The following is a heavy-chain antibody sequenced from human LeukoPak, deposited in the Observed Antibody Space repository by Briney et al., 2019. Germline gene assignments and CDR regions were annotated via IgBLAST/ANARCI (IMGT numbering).Heavy chain of an antibody. Sequence: GGSLRLSCATSGFSLSRNGMHWVRQAPGQGLEWVAFILSDGSYEYYADSVKGRFTISRDTSRNTLFLQMNSLRAEDTAIYYCARVGLDNTGWHINWFDPWGQGTLVTVSP. D-gene: IGHD6-19*01. V-gene: IGHV3-30*02. CDR1: GFSLSRNG. CDR2: ILSDGSYE. CDR3: ARVGLDNTGWHINWFDP. J-gene: IGHJ5*02.